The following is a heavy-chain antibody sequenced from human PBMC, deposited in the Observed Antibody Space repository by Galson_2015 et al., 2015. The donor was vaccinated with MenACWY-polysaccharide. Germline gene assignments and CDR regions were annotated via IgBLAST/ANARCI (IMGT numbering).Heavy chain of an antibody. V-gene: IGHV1-3*03. Sequence: SVKVSCKASGYSFTSYAMHWVRQAPGQRLEWMGWINVGTGNTRYSEEFQDRVTISRDTSASTLFVELSSLRSEDTAVYCCVRGAVSSGNWFDPSGQGTLVTVSS. CDR1: GYSFTSYA. CDR3: VRGAVSSGNWFDP. J-gene: IGHJ5*02. CDR2: INVGTGNT. D-gene: IGHD2-8*02.